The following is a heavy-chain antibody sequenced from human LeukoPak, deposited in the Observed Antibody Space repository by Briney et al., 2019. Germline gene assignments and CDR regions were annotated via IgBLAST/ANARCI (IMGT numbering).Heavy chain of an antibody. CDR3: ARSGDYGDYGTEFDY. J-gene: IGHJ4*02. CDR1: GYSFTSYW. Sequence: GESLKISCKGSGYSFTSYWIGWVRQMHGKGLEWMGIIYPGDSDTRYSPSCQGQVTISADKSISTAYRQWSSLKASDTAMYYCARSGDYGDYGTEFDYWGQGTLVTVSS. V-gene: IGHV5-51*01. D-gene: IGHD4-17*01. CDR2: IYPGDSDT.